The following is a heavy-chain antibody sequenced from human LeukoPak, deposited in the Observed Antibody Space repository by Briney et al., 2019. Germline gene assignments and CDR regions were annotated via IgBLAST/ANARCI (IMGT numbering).Heavy chain of an antibody. CDR1: GGSISSYY. Sequence: SGTLSLTCTVSGGSISSYYWSWIRQPPGKGLEWIGDIYYSGSINYNPSLKSRVTISVDTSKNQFSLKLSSVTAADTAVYYCARGLYVQVFAYWGQGPLATVS. CDR2: IYYSGSI. CDR3: ARGLYVQVFAY. D-gene: IGHD3-16*01. J-gene: IGHJ4*02. V-gene: IGHV4-59*01.